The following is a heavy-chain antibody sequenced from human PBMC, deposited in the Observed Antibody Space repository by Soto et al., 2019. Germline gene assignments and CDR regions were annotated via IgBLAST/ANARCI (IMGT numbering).Heavy chain of an antibody. Sequence: PSETLSLTCAVSGYSISSGYYWGWIRQPPGKGLEWIGSIYHSGSTYYNPSLKSRVTISVDTSKNQFSLKLSSVTAADTAVYYCATVPQGYSTTDYWGQGTLVTVSS. CDR2: IYHSGST. D-gene: IGHD2-2*01. V-gene: IGHV4-38-2*01. CDR3: ATVPQGYSTTDY. J-gene: IGHJ4*02. CDR1: GYSISSGYY.